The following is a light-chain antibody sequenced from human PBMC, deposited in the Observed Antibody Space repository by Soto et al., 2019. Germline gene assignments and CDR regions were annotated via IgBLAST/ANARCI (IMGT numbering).Light chain of an antibody. CDR1: QSISRW. V-gene: IGKV1-5*01. Sequence: DIQITQSPATLSASVGDRVTITCRASQSISRWLAWHQQKPGKAPRLLIYTASTLESGVPSRFSASGSGTEFTLTISSLHPDDFATYYCQEYNNYWTFGQGTKVDIK. J-gene: IGKJ1*01. CDR2: TAS. CDR3: QEYNNYWT.